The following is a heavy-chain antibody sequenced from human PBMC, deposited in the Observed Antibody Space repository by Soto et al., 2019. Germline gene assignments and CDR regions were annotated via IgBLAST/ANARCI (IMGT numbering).Heavy chain of an antibody. D-gene: IGHD2-8*02. CDR1: GFTFNTYG. CDR2: IWYDGSIK. CDR3: ARVQSGYLDY. J-gene: IGHJ4*02. V-gene: IGHV3-33*01. Sequence: QVQLVESGGGVVQPGRSLRLSCAASGFTFNTYGMHWVRQAPGKGLEWLAVIWYDGSIKYYTVSVKGRFSISRDNSKKTMYLQMNSLRAEDTAVYYCARVQSGYLDYWGQGTLVTVSS.